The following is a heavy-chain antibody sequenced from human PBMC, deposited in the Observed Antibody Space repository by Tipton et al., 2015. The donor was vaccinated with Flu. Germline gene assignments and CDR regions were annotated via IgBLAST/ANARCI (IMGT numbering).Heavy chain of an antibody. CDR3: ARLPRWLPDDAFDI. Sequence: GLVKPSQTLSLTCAISGDSVSSNSVGWSWIRQSPSRGLEWLGRTYFRSKWFNDYAESVKSRITINPYISKNQFSLQLKSVTPEDTAVYYCARLPRWLPDDAFDIWGHGTMVTVSS. J-gene: IGHJ3*02. V-gene: IGHV6-1*01. CDR1: GDSVSSNSVG. D-gene: IGHD5-24*01. CDR2: TYFRSKWFN.